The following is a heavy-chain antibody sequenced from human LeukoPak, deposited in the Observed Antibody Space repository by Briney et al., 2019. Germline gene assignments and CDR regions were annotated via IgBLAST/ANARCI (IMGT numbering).Heavy chain of an antibody. V-gene: IGHV4-31*03. J-gene: IGHJ4*02. Sequence: PSETLSLTCTVSGGSISSGGYYWSWIPPHPGKGLEWIGYIYYSGSTYYNPSLKSRVTISVDTSKNQFSLKLSSVTAADTAVYYCARGDFAGIGSGLEYWGQGTLVTVSS. CDR1: GGSISSGGYY. CDR2: IYYSGST. CDR3: ARGDFAGIGSGLEY. D-gene: IGHD1-26*01.